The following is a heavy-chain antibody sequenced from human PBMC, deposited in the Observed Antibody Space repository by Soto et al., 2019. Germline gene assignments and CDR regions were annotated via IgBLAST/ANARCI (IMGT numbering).Heavy chain of an antibody. CDR2: LYYSGST. J-gene: IGHJ4*02. D-gene: IGHD2-15*01. CDR1: GGSISSSNLY. Sequence: SETLSLTCTVSGGSISSSNLYCGWIRQPPGKGLEWIGSLYYSGSTYYNPHLKSRVTISVDTSNDQFSLRLDSVAAADTAVYPCVSAPSGSRTLKSPLDYWGQGTLVTVSS. V-gene: IGHV4-39*01. CDR3: VSAPSGSRTLKSPLDY.